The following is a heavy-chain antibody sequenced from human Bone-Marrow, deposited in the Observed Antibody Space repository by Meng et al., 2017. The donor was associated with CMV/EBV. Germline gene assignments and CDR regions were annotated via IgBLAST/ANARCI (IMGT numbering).Heavy chain of an antibody. J-gene: IGHJ6*02. CDR1: GYTLSDFS. V-gene: IGHV1-24*01. Sequence: ASVKVSCKVSGYTLSDFSIHWVRQAPGKGLEWMGGVDPEDDETIYPQNFQGRVSMTEDTSTDTAYMELRSLRSEDTAVYYCSPVTTFNYYVLEVWGRGTTVTVSS. CDR2: VDPEDDET. CDR3: SPVTTFNYYVLEV. D-gene: IGHD4-11*01.